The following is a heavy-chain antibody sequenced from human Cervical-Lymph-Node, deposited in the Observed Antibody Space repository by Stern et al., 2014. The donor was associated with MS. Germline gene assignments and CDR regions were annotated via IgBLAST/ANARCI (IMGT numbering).Heavy chain of an antibody. CDR3: ARDSEMDYYGSGSSDY. V-gene: IGHV3-11*01. J-gene: IGHJ4*02. Sequence: VQLVESGGCLVTPGGSLRLSCAASGFTFSDYYMRWIRQAPGKGLALLSYLRTSGSTIYYADSVKGRFTISRDNAKNSLYLQMNSLRAEDTAVYYCARDSEMDYYGSGSSDYWGQGTLVTVSS. CDR1: GFTFSDYY. D-gene: IGHD3-10*01. CDR2: LRTSGSTI.